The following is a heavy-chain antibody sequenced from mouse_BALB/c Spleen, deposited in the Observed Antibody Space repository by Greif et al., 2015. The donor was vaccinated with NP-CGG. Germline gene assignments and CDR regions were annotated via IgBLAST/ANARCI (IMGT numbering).Heavy chain of an antibody. CDR2: ISSGGSYT. CDR3: ARQGKRGDYFDY. CDR1: GFTFSSYA. V-gene: IGHV5-9-3*01. J-gene: IGHJ2*01. Sequence: EVQLVESGGGLVKPGGSLKLSCAASGFTFSSYAMSWVRQTPEKRLEWVATISSGGSYTYYPDSVKGRFTISRDNAKNTLYLQMSSLRSEDTAMYYCARQGKRGDYFDYWGQGTTLTVSS.